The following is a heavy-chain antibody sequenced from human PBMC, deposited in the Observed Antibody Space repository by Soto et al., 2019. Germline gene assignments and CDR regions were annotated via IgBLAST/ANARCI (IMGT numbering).Heavy chain of an antibody. CDR3: AKVAGALVGGMDV. J-gene: IGHJ6*02. V-gene: IGHV3-9*01. D-gene: IGHD3-9*01. CDR2: ISWNSGSI. CDR1: GXTFDDYA. Sequence: LRLSCSASGXTFDDYAMHWVRQAPGKGLEWVSGISWNSGSIGYADSVKGRFTISRDNARNSLYLQMNSLRAEDTALYYCAKVAGALVGGMDVWGQGTTVTVSS.